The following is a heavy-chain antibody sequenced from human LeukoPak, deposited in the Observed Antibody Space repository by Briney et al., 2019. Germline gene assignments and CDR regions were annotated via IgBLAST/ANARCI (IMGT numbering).Heavy chain of an antibody. D-gene: IGHD1-26*01. CDR1: GFTFDDYG. Sequence: GGSLRLSCAASGFTFDDYGMSWVRQAPGKGLEWVSGINWNGGSTGYADSVKGRFTISRDNAKNSLYLQMNSLRAEDTALYYCARAKGLGAMGHDAFDIRGQGTMVTVSS. CDR3: ARAKGLGAMGHDAFDI. V-gene: IGHV3-20*04. J-gene: IGHJ3*02. CDR2: INWNGGST.